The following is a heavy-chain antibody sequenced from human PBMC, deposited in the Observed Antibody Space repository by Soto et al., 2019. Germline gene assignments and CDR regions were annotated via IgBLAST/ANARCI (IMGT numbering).Heavy chain of an antibody. CDR1: GFIFSNYV. Sequence: EVQLVDSGGGLVQPGGSLRLSCAASGFIFSNYVMSWVRQAPGKGLEWVSSISDSGGTSYYADSAKGRLTISRDNSKNTLYLQMNSLRAEDTAIYYCAKRPRALLTFDYWGQGTLVTVSS. CDR2: ISDSGGTS. V-gene: IGHV3-23*04. J-gene: IGHJ4*02. D-gene: IGHD1-26*01. CDR3: AKRPRALLTFDY.